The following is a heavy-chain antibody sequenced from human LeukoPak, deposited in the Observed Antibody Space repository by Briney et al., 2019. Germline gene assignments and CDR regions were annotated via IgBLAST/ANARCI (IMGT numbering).Heavy chain of an antibody. J-gene: IGHJ6*03. CDR2: INHSGST. D-gene: IGHD3-22*01. Sequence: SETLSLTCAVYGGSFSGYYWSWIRQPPGKGLGWVGEINHSGSTNYNPSLKSRVTISVEPSKNQFSLKLSPVTAADTAVYYCARSTMIVVASYYYYYMDVWGKGTTVTVSS. CDR1: GGSFSGYY. V-gene: IGHV4-34*01. CDR3: ARSTMIVVASYYYYYMDV.